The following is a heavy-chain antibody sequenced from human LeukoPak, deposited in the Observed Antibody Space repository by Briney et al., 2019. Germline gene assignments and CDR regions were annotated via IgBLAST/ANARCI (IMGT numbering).Heavy chain of an antibody. Sequence: GGSLRLSCAASGFTFSSYSMNWVRQAPGKGLEWVSSISSSSSYIYYADSVKGRFTISRDNAKNSLYLQMNSLRAEDTAVYYCARVWRYFDWFLDYWGQGTLVTVSS. V-gene: IGHV3-21*01. CDR2: ISSSSSYI. D-gene: IGHD3-9*01. CDR3: ARVWRYFDWFLDY. CDR1: GFTFSSYS. J-gene: IGHJ4*02.